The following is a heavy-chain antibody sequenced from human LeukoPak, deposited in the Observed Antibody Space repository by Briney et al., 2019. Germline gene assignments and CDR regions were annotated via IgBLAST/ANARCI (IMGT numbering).Heavy chain of an antibody. CDR3: ARDVGYCSGGSCYSDNWFDP. D-gene: IGHD2-15*01. V-gene: IGHV4-39*07. J-gene: IGHJ5*02. CDR2: IYYSGST. CDR1: GGSISSSSYY. Sequence: SETLSLTCTVSGGSISSSSYYWGWIRQPPGKGLEWIGSIYYSGSTYYNPSLKSRVTISVGTSKNQFSLKLSSVTAADTAVYYCARDVGYCSGGSCYSDNWFDPWGQGTLVTVSS.